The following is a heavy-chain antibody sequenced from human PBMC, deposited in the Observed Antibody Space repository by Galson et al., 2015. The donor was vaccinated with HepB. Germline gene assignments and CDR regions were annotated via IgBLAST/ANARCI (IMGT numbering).Heavy chain of an antibody. D-gene: IGHD3/OR15-3a*01. Sequence: SLRLSCAASGFSFSSYAMGWVRQAPGKGLEWVSAIYGGGSGAYYPDSVKGRFTISRDNSKNTLYLQMNSLRAEDTAVYYCARFNGQRTDYYYFDYWGQGTLVTVSS. J-gene: IGHJ4*02. CDR1: GFSFSSYA. CDR2: IYGGGSGA. CDR3: ARFNGQRTDYYYFDY. V-gene: IGHV3-23*01.